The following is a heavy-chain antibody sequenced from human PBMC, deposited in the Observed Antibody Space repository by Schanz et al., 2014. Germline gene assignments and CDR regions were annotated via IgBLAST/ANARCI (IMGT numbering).Heavy chain of an antibody. CDR1: GFTFSTHA. CDR2: VSSDGNND. V-gene: IGHV3-30*18. CDR3: AKDAPYPFDL. J-gene: IGHJ2*01. Sequence: VQLVESGGGVVQPGRSLRLSCAASGFTFSTHAMHWVRQAPGKGLEWVALVSSDGNNDYYTDSVKGRFTISRDNSKNTLYLQTNSLRAEDTAVYYCAKDAPYPFDLWGRGTLITVSS.